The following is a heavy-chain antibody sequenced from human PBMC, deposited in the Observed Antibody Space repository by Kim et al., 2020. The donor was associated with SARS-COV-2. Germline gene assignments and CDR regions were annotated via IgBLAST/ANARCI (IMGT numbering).Heavy chain of an antibody. J-gene: IGHJ4*02. CDR3: ARGRLRIVVVTATPFDY. CDR1: GYTFTSYY. CDR2: INPSGGST. Sequence: ASVKVSCKASGYTFTSYYMHWVRQAPGQGLEWMGIINPSGGSTSYAQKFQGRVTMTRDTSTSTVYMELSSLRSEDTAVYYCARGRLRIVVVTATPFDYWGQGTLVTVSS. D-gene: IGHD2-21*02. V-gene: IGHV1-46*01.